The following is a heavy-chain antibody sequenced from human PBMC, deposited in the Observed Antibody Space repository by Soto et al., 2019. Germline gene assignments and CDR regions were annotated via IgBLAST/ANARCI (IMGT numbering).Heavy chain of an antibody. V-gene: IGHV4-59*01. CDR3: ARKGAAASYAHYHMDV. J-gene: IGHJ6*03. CDR2: VYYSGNT. CDR1: GGSLSPYY. D-gene: IGHD6-13*01. Sequence: QVQLQESGPGLVKPSETLSLTCTVSGGSLSPYYWSWIRQPPGKGLEWIGYVYYSGNTNYNPSLESRVTISVDTSRNRFSRNLTSATAADTAVYYCARKGAAASYAHYHMDVWGRGTAVTVS.